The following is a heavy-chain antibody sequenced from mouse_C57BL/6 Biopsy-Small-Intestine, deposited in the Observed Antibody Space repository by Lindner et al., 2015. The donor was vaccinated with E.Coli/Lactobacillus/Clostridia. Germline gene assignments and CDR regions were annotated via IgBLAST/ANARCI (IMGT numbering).Heavy chain of an antibody. V-gene: IGHV10-1*01. CDR3: VRQDDGYYYYFDY. Sequence: VQLQESGGGLVQPRGSLKLSCAASGFSFNTYAMNWVRQAPGKGLEWVARIRSKSNNYATYYADSVKDRFTISRDDSESMLYLQMNNLKTEDTAMYYRVRQDDGYYYYFDYWGQGTTLTVSS. J-gene: IGHJ2*01. CDR1: GFSFNTYA. CDR2: IRSKSNNYAT. D-gene: IGHD2-3*01.